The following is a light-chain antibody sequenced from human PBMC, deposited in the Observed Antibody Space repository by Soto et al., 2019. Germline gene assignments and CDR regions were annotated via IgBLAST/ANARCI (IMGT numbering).Light chain of an antibody. CDR1: QSVSSN. CDR3: QQYYNWLYT. CDR2: GAF. V-gene: IGKV3D-15*01. J-gene: IGKJ2*01. Sequence: EIVMTQSPATLSVSPGERATLSCRASQSVSSNLAWYQQKPGQAPRLLIYGAFTRATGIPARFSGSGSGTEFPLTISSLQSEDFAVNYCQQYYNWLYTFGQGTKLEIK.